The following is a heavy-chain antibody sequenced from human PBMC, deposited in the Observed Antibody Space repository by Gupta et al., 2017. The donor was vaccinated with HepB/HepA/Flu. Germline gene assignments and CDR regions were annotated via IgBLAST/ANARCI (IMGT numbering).Heavy chain of an antibody. J-gene: IGHJ6*02. Sequence: QVQLQESRPGLVPPSEPLSLTCTVSGASISSYSWCWLRQPAGAGLQWLGRFSTSGSTNYNPSLKSRVTMSIDTSKNQFSLKLNSVTAADTAVYYCARERGTRVLLARREFADYFGMDIWGQGTTVTVSS. CDR2: FSTSGST. V-gene: IGHV4-4*07. CDR1: GASISSYS. D-gene: IGHD3-10*01. CDR3: ARERGTRVLLARREFADYFGMDI.